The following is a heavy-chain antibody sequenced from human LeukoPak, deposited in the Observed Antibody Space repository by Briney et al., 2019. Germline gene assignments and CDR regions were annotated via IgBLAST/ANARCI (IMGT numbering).Heavy chain of an antibody. CDR3: VKGSGSSSIY. V-gene: IGHV3-23*01. D-gene: IGHD6-6*01. J-gene: IGHJ4*02. CDR1: GFTFNTYA. Sequence: PGGSLRLSCAASGFTFNTYAMSWVRQAPGKGLEWVSTISGSGGSTYYADSVKGRFTISRDNSKNTLDLQMNSLRAEYTAVYYCVKGSGSSSIYWGQGTLVAVSS. CDR2: ISGSGGST.